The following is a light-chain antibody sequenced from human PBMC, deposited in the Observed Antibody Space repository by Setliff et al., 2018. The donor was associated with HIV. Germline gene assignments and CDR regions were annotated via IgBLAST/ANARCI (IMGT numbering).Light chain of an antibody. CDR3: QSFDSSLNGYV. CDR1: SSTIGAVYD. J-gene: IGLJ1*01. V-gene: IGLV1-40*01. Sequence: QSVLTQPPSVSGAPGRRVTISCTGSSSTIGAVYDVHWYQQFPGTAPKVLIYANSNRPSGVPDRFSGSKSGTSASLAITGLQAEDEADYFCQSFDSSLNGYVFGTGTKVTVL. CDR2: ANS.